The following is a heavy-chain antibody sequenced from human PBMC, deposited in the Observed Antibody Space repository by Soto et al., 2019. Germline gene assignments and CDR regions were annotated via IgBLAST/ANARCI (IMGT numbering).Heavy chain of an antibody. CDR2: INAGKGDI. CDR1: GYTFINYA. J-gene: IGHJ4*02. D-gene: IGHD1-1*01. V-gene: IGHV1-3*01. Sequence: QVQLVQSGAEVKKPGASVKVSCKASGYTFINYAVHWVRQAPGQRLEWMGWINAGKGDIKFSQKFQGRVTFIRDASANTVYMELSSLRSEDTAVYYCARGAMEFDYWGQGTPLTVSS. CDR3: ARGAMEFDY.